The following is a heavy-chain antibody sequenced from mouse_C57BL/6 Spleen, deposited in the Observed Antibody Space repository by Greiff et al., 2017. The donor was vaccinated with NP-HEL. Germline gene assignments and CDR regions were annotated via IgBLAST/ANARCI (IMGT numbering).Heavy chain of an antibody. CDR2: ISDGGSYT. CDR3: ARDDGYYFAY. Sequence: EVKVVESGGGLVKPGGSLKLSCAASGFTFSSYAMSWVRQTPEKRLEWVATISDGGSYTYYPDNVKGRFTISRDNAKNNLYLQRSHLKSEDTAMYYCARDDGYYFAYWGQGTLVTVSA. D-gene: IGHD2-3*01. V-gene: IGHV5-4*01. CDR1: GFTFSSYA. J-gene: IGHJ3*01.